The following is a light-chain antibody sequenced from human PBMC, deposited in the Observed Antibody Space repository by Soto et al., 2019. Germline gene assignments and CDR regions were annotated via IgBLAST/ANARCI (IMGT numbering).Light chain of an antibody. J-gene: IGKJ1*01. Sequence: EIVLTQSPGTLSLSPGERVTLSCRASQSVSSSYLAWYPQKPGQAPRLLIYGASSRATGIPDRFSGSGSGTDFILTISRLEPEDFAVYYCQQYGSSPRTFGQGTKVEIK. CDR1: QSVSSSY. V-gene: IGKV3-20*01. CDR3: QQYGSSPRT. CDR2: GAS.